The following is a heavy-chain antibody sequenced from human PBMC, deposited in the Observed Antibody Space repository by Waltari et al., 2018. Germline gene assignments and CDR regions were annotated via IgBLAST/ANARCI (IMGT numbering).Heavy chain of an antibody. J-gene: IGHJ1*01. CDR2: LYSGGSP. CDR3: ARSPGYSSSWDSGYFQH. CDR1: GFTVSSNY. Sequence: EVQLVESGGGLIQPGGSLRLSCAASGFTVSSNYMSWVRQAPGKGLEWVSVLYSGGSPYYADSVKGRFTISRDNSKNTLYLQMNSRRAEDTAVYYWARSPGYSSSWDSGYFQHWGQGTLVTVSS. D-gene: IGHD6-13*01. V-gene: IGHV3-53*01.